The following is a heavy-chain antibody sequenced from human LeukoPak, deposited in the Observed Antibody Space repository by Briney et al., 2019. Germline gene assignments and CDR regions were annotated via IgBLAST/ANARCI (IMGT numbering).Heavy chain of an antibody. J-gene: IGHJ5*02. V-gene: IGHV4-34*01. CDR2: INHSGST. D-gene: IGHD3-3*01. CDR1: GGSFSGYY. CDR3: ARADALYYDFWSGYPPANWFDP. Sequence: SETLSLTCADYGGSFSGYYWSWIRQPPGKGLEWIGQINHSGSTNYNPSLKSRVTISVDTSKNQFSLKLRSVTAADTAVYYCARADALYYDFWSGYPPANWFDPWGQGTLVTVSS.